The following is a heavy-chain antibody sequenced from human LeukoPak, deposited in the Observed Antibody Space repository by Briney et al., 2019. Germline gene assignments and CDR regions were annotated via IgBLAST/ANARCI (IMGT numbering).Heavy chain of an antibody. CDR2: IIPIFGTA. Sequence: ASVKVSCKASGGTFSSYAISWVRQAPGQGLEWMGGIIPIFGTAKYAQKFQGRVTIIADESTSTAYMELSSLRSDDTAVYYCARDMVSYDSSGPAPYYFDYWGQGTLVTVPS. CDR3: ARDMVSYDSSGPAPYYFDY. CDR1: GGTFSSYA. J-gene: IGHJ4*02. V-gene: IGHV1-69*13. D-gene: IGHD3-22*01.